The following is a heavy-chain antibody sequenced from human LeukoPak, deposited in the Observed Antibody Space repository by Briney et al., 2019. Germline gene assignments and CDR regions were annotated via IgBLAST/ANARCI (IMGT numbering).Heavy chain of an antibody. V-gene: IGHV3-7*04. D-gene: IGHD6-6*01. CDR2: IKQDGSEK. J-gene: IGHJ4*02. Sequence: GGSLRLSCAASGFTFSSYWMSWVRQAPGKGLEWVANIKQDGSEKYYVDSVKGRFTISRDNAKNSLYLQMNSLRPEDTAVYYCGRVGVKYRSSGYWGQGTLVTVSS. CDR1: GFTFSSYW. CDR3: GRVGVKYRSSGY.